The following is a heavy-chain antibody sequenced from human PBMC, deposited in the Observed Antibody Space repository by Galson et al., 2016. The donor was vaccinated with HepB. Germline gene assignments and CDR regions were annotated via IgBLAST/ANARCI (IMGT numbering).Heavy chain of an antibody. CDR1: GFTSKDYC. J-gene: IGHJ6*02. Sequence: SLRLSCASSGFTSKDYCMSWVRQAPGKGLEWVSSISSTGDFLYYAPSTKGRFTISRDNTKNSLLLQMNSLRTDDTALYYCARDRLSYDDYPKGYGLDVWGHGTPVTVSS. CDR3: ARDRLSYDDYPKGYGLDV. V-gene: IGHV3-21*06. CDR2: ISSTGDFL. D-gene: IGHD3-16*01.